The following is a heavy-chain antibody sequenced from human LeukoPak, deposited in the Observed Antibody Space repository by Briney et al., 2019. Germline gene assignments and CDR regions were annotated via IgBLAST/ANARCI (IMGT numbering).Heavy chain of an antibody. CDR3: ATGRDGYNLDY. J-gene: IGHJ4*02. Sequence: PGRSLRLSCAASGFTFSSYAMHWVRQAPGKGLEWVAVISYDGSNKHYADSVKGRFTISRDNSKNTLYLQMNSLRAEDTAVYYCATGRDGYNLDYWGQGTLVTVSS. V-gene: IGHV3-30-3*01. CDR2: ISYDGSNK. CDR1: GFTFSSYA. D-gene: IGHD5-24*01.